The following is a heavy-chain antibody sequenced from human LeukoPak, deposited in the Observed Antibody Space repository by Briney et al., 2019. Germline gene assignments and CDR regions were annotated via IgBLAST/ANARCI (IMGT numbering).Heavy chain of an antibody. Sequence: SETLSLTCTVSGASITNYYWSWIRQSAGKGLEWIGRIYPSGSTHSNPSLKSRVTMSLDTSKNQSSLGLSSVTAADTAVYYCARVRPNWNDGTFDYWGQGTLVTVPS. V-gene: IGHV4-4*07. J-gene: IGHJ4*02. CDR3: ARVRPNWNDGTFDY. CDR2: IYPSGST. D-gene: IGHD1-1*01. CDR1: GASITNYY.